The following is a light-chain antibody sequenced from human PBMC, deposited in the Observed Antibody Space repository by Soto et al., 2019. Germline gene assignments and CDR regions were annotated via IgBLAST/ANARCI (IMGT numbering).Light chain of an antibody. CDR3: QQYYSTPLT. Sequence: DILMTPSPDSLAVSLGERATINCKSSQSVLYSSNNKNYLAWYQQKPGQPPKLLIYWASTRESGVPDRFSGSGSGTDFTLTISSLQAEDVAVYYCQQYYSTPLTFGGGTKVDI. CDR1: QSVLYSSNNKNY. V-gene: IGKV4-1*01. J-gene: IGKJ4*01. CDR2: WAS.